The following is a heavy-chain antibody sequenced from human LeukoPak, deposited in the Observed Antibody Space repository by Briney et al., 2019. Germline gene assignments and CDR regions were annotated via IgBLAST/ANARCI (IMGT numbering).Heavy chain of an antibody. Sequence: PSQTLSLTCAVSGGSISSGGYSWSWIRQPPGKGLEWIGSIYYSGSTYYNPSLKSRVTISVDTSKNQFSLKLSSVTAADTAVYYCARRLVPWIQAIDPGRIDYWGQGTLVTVSS. CDR2: IYYSGST. D-gene: IGHD5-18*01. V-gene: IGHV4-30-2*03. CDR3: ARRLVPWIQAIDPGRIDY. CDR1: GGSISSGGYS. J-gene: IGHJ4*02.